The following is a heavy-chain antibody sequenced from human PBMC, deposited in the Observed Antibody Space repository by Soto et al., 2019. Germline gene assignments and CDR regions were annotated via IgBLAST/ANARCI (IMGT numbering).Heavy chain of an antibody. CDR3: ARDPPATRHGMDV. J-gene: IGHJ6*02. Sequence: PGGSLRLSCAASRFTVSSNYMSWVRQAPGKGLEWVSVIYSGGSTYYADSVRGRFTISRDNSKNTLYLQMKSLRAEDTAVYYWARDPPATRHGMDVWGQGTTVTVSS. CDR2: IYSGGST. V-gene: IGHV3-53*01. CDR1: RFTVSSNY.